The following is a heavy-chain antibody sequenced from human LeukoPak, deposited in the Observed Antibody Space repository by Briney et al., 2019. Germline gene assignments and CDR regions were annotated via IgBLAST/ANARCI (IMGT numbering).Heavy chain of an antibody. J-gene: IGHJ4*02. Sequence: PGGSLRLSCAASGFTFSTYSMNWVRQAPGKGLEWVSSISSTSGYISYTDSVKGRFTISRDNAKNSLYLQMNSLRAEDTAVYYCTRRYCTVTNCYSFDYWGQGTLVTVSS. CDR1: GFTFSTYS. CDR3: TRRYCTVTNCYSFDY. V-gene: IGHV3-21*01. CDR2: ISSTSGYI. D-gene: IGHD2-15*01.